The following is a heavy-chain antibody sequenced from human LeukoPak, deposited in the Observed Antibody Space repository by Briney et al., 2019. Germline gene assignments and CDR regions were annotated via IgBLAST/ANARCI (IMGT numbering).Heavy chain of an antibody. CDR2: ISGSGGST. CDR3: STDTAMGPGYYGMDV. J-gene: IGHJ6*02. V-gene: IGHV3-23*01. Sequence: GGSLRLSCAASGFTFSSYAMSWVRQAPGKGLEWVSAISGSGGSTYYADSVKGRFTISRDNSKNTLYLQMNSLRAEDTAVYYCSTDTAMGPGYYGMDVWGQGTTVTVSS. CDR1: GFTFSSYA. D-gene: IGHD5-18*01.